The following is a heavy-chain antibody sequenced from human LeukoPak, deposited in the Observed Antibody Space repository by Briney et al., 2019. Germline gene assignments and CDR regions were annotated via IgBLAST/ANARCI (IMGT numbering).Heavy chain of an antibody. J-gene: IGHJ5*02. CDR2: INHSGST. V-gene: IGHV4-34*01. D-gene: IGHD3-10*01. CDR1: GGSFSGYY. CDR3: ARDRRGLLQRGSNWFDP. Sequence: PSETLSLTCAVYGGSFSGYYWSWIRQPPGKGLERIGEINHSGSTNYNPSLKSRVTISVDTSKNQFSLKLSSVTAADTAVYYCARDRRGLLQRGSNWFDPWGQGTLVTVSS.